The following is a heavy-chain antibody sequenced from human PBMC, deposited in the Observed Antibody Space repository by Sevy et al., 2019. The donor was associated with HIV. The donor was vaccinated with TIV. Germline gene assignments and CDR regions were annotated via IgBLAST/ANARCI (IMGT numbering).Heavy chain of an antibody. V-gene: IGHV3-48*02. CDR3: ARDMDYGVIGDY. Sequence: GGSLRLSCAVSGFTFSSYSMNWVRQAPGKGLEWVSYINSGSTSMYYADSVRGRFTISRDNAKNSLYLQMNSLRDEDTALYYCARDMDYGVIGDYWGQGTLVTVSS. CDR1: GFTFSSYS. D-gene: IGHD4-17*01. J-gene: IGHJ4*02. CDR2: INSGSTSM.